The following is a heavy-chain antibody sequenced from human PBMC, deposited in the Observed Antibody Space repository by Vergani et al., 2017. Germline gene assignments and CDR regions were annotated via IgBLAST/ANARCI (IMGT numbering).Heavy chain of an antibody. CDR2: INHSGST. CDR3: ARRPYYYDSSGYSKYYYYGMDV. CDR1: GGSFSGYY. Sequence: QVQLQQWGAGLLKPSETLSLTCAVYGGSFSGYYWSWIRQPPGKGLEWIGEINHSGSTNYNPSLKSRFTISVDTSKNQFSLKLSSVTAADTAVYYCARRPYYYDSSGYSKYYYYGMDVWGQGTTVTVSS. V-gene: IGHV4-34*01. J-gene: IGHJ6*02. D-gene: IGHD3-22*01.